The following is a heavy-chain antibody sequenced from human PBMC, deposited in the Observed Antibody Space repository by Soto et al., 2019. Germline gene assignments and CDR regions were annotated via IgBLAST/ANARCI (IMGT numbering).Heavy chain of an antibody. D-gene: IGHD6-19*01. Sequence: GASVKVSCKASGYTFTSYGINWVRQAPGQGLEWMGWISAYNGNTNYAQKLQGRVTMTTDTSTSTAYMELRSLRSDDTAVYYCARELIQSGWAVFDYCGQGNLVTVSS. J-gene: IGHJ4*02. CDR1: GYTFTSYG. CDR2: ISAYNGNT. CDR3: ARELIQSGWAVFDY. V-gene: IGHV1-18*01.